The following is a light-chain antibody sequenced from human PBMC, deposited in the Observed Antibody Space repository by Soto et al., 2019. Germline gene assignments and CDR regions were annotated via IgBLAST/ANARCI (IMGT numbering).Light chain of an antibody. J-gene: IGLJ3*02. CDR2: ENH. CDR1: SSNIGNHY. CDR3: GTWDSSLGAGV. Sequence: QSVLTQPPSVSAAPGQKVTISCSGSSSNIGNHYVSWYQYLPGTAPKLLIFENHKRPSTIPDRFSASKSGTSATLGITGLQTGDEAEYFCGTWDSSLGAGVFGGGTKLTVL. V-gene: IGLV1-51*02.